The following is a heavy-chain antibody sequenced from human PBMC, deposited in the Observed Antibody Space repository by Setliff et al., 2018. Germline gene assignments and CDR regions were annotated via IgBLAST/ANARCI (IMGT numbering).Heavy chain of an antibody. J-gene: IGHJ3*02. V-gene: IGHV4-39*07. Sequence: SETLSLTCTVSGGSISSSSYYWGWIRQPPGKGLEWIGSIHYSGSTYYNPSLKSRVTISIDTSKNQFSLKLSSVTAADTAVYYCARGGDSGSYFLANHDAFDIWGKGTPVTVSS. CDR2: IHYSGST. D-gene: IGHD1-26*01. CDR3: ARGGDSGSYFLANHDAFDI. CDR1: GGSISSSSYY.